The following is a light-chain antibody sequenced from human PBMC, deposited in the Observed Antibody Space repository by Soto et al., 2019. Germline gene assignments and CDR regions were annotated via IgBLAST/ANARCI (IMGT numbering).Light chain of an antibody. J-gene: IGKJ1*01. CDR2: DAS. CDR3: QQYNNWPVT. V-gene: IGKV3-15*01. Sequence: EIVMTQSPATLYVSQGERATLSCRASQSIRNYLAWYQQRPGQAPRLLIYDASTRATGIPARFSGSGSGTEFILTISSLQSEDFAVYYCQQYNNWPVTFGQGTKVDIK. CDR1: QSIRNY.